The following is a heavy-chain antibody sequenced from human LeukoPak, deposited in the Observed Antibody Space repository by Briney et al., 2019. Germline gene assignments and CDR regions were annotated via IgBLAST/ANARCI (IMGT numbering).Heavy chain of an antibody. Sequence: GGSLRLSCAASGFRFDDYAMHWVRQAPGKGLEWVSGISWNSDGIGYADAVKGRFTISRDNAENSLYLQTNSLRAEDTALYYCAKAGDSSGYYLSSWFDPWGQGTLVTVSS. CDR3: AKAGDSSGYYLSSWFDP. CDR1: GFRFDDYA. D-gene: IGHD3-22*01. V-gene: IGHV3-9*01. CDR2: ISWNSDGI. J-gene: IGHJ5*02.